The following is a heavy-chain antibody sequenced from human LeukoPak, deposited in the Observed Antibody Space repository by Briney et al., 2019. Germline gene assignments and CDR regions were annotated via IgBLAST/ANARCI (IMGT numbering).Heavy chain of an antibody. Sequence: SETLSLTCTVSGVSISSYYWSWIRQPAGKGLEWIGRIYTSGSTNYNPSLKSRVTISVDTSRNQVSLKLRSVTAADTAVYYCARGDSGWYLGLGFDYWGQGTLVTVSS. V-gene: IGHV4-4*07. CDR2: IYTSGST. J-gene: IGHJ4*02. D-gene: IGHD6-19*01. CDR3: ARGDSGWYLGLGFDY. CDR1: GVSISSYY.